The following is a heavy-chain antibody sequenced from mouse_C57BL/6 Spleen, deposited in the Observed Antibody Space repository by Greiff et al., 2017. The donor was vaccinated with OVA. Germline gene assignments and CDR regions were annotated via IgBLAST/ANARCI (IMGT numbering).Heavy chain of an antibody. J-gene: IGHJ3*01. Sequence: VKLMESGAELVRPGTSVKVSCKASGYAFTNYLIEWVKQRPGQGLEWIGVINPGSGGTNYNEKFKGKATLTADKSSSTAYMQLSSLTSEDSAVYFCARSLDYDEAWFAYWGQGTLVTVSA. V-gene: IGHV1-54*01. D-gene: IGHD2-4*01. CDR1: GYAFTNYL. CDR2: INPGSGGT. CDR3: ARSLDYDEAWFAY.